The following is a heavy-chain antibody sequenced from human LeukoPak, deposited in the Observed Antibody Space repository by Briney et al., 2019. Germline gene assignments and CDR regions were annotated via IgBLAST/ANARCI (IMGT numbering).Heavy chain of an antibody. CDR3: ARGYYDSSGYYYPVFDY. V-gene: IGHV1-18*01. Sequence: ASVKVSCKASGYTFTSYGISWVRQAPGQGLEWMGWISAYNGNTNYAQKLQGRVTMTTDTSTSTAYMELRSLRSDDTAVYYCARGYYDSSGYYYPVFDYWGQGTPVTVSS. CDR2: ISAYNGNT. D-gene: IGHD3-22*01. CDR1: GYTFTSYG. J-gene: IGHJ4*02.